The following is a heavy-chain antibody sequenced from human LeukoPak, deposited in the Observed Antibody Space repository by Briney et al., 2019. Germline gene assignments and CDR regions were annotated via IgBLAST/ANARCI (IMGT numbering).Heavy chain of an antibody. V-gene: IGHV4-59*01. CDR1: GGSISSYY. CDR3: ARGLLYRNYHYFDY. J-gene: IGHJ4*02. D-gene: IGHD1-14*01. Sequence: SETLSLTCTVSGGSISSYYWSWIRQPPGKGLEWIGYIYYSGSTNYNPSLKSRVTISVDTSKNQFSLKLSSVTAADTAVYYCARGLLYRNYHYFDYWGQGTLVTVSS. CDR2: IYYSGST.